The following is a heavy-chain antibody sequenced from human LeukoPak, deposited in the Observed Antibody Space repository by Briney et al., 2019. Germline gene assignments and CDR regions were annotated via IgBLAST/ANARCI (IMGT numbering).Heavy chain of an antibody. V-gene: IGHV3-11*01. CDR3: ARADSSWYWGWFDP. D-gene: IGHD6-13*01. CDR2: ISSRGDSI. J-gene: IGHJ5*02. CDR1: GFTFSDYY. Sequence: PGGSLRLSCAASGFTFSDYYMSWIRQAPGKGLEWISYISSRGDSIQYADSVKGRFTMSRDNAKNSVHLQMNSLRAEDTAVYYCARADSSWYWGWFDPWGQGILVTVSS.